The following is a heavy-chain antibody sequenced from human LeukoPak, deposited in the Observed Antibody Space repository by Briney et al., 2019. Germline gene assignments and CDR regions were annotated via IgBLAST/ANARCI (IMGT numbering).Heavy chain of an antibody. D-gene: IGHD4-17*01. Sequence: GGSLRLSCAASGFTFSSFAMSWDRQAPGKGLEWVPTISGSGGSTNYADSVKGRFTFSRDNSKNTLYLQMNSLRAEDTAVYYCAKDLPDYGDYIEGYWGQGTLVTVSS. CDR1: GFTFSSFA. J-gene: IGHJ4*02. CDR3: AKDLPDYGDYIEGY. CDR2: ISGSGGST. V-gene: IGHV3-23*01.